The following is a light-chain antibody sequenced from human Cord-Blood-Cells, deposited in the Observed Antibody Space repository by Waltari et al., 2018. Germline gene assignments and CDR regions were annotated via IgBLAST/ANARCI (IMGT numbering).Light chain of an antibody. Sequence: DIQVAPAPSSMSASVGDRVPITCRASQSISSYLNWYQQKPGKAPKLLIYAASSLQSGVPSRFSGSGSGTDFTLTISSLQPEDFATYYCQQSYSTPSTFGQGTKLEIK. CDR2: AAS. V-gene: IGKV1-39*01. J-gene: IGKJ2*01. CDR3: QQSYSTPST. CDR1: QSISSY.